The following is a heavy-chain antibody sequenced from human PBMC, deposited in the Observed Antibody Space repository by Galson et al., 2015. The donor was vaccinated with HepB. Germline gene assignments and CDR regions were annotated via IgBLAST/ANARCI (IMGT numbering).Heavy chain of an antibody. CDR3: ARETGTGSAIDI. Sequence: SLRLSCAASRFTFSTYWMSWVRQAPGKGLEWVGNIKEDGSDRNHVDSVKGRFTISRDNSKNTLYLQMNSLRAEDTAVYYCARETGTGSAIDIWGQGTMVTVSS. D-gene: IGHD1-1*01. CDR2: IKEDGSDR. V-gene: IGHV3-7*01. J-gene: IGHJ3*02. CDR1: RFTFSTYW.